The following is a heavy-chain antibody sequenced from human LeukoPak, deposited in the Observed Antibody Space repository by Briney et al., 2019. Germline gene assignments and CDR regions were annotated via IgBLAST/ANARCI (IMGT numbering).Heavy chain of an antibody. Sequence: GGSLRLSCAASGFTFSSYSMNWVRQAPGKGLEWVSSISSSSSYIYYADSVKGRFTISRDNAKNSLYLQMSSLRAEDTAVYYCARDTNSAGAYFDYWGQGTLVTVSS. CDR2: ISSSSSYI. CDR1: GFTFSSYS. J-gene: IGHJ4*02. V-gene: IGHV3-21*01. CDR3: ARDTNSAGAYFDY. D-gene: IGHD2-21*01.